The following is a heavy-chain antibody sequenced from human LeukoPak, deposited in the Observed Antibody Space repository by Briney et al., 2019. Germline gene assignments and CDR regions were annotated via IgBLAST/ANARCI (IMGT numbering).Heavy chain of an antibody. CDR2: ISDSGANT. J-gene: IGHJ4*02. D-gene: IGHD3-9*01. CDR3: ADVPLRYFDWASDY. CDR1: GFTFSSYS. V-gene: IGHV3-23*01. Sequence: GGSLRLSCAASGFTFSSYSMSWVRQAPGKGLEWVSIISDSGANTYYADSVRGRFTISRDNAKNSLYLQMNSLRAEDTAVYYCADVPLRYFDWASDYWGQGTLVTVSS.